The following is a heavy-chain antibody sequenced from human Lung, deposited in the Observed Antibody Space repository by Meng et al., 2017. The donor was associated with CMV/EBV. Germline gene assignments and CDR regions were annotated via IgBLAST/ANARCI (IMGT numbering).Heavy chain of an antibody. J-gene: IGHJ4*02. CDR1: VGSFSGYY. Sequence: QVQLQQWGAGLLKPSXXLSLTXPVYVGSFSGYYWSWIRQPPGKGLEWIGEINHSGSTNYNPSLKSRVTISVDTSKNQFSLKLSSVTAADTAVYYCAAIAYCGGDCYSHGADYFDHWGQGPLVTVSS. CDR3: AAIAYCGGDCYSHGADYFDH. D-gene: IGHD2-21*02. V-gene: IGHV4-34*01. CDR2: INHSGST.